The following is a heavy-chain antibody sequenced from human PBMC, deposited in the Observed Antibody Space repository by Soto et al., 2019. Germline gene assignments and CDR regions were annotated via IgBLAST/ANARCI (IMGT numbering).Heavy chain of an antibody. Sequence: SETLSLTCAVYGGSFSGCYWSWIRQPPGKGLEWIGEINHSGSTNYNPSLKSRVTISVDTSKNQFSLKLSSVTAADTAVYYCARLARVRGVIIPPSNWFDPWGQGTLVTVSS. D-gene: IGHD3-10*01. CDR1: GGSFSGCY. CDR2: INHSGST. V-gene: IGHV4-34*01. CDR3: ARLARVRGVIIPPSNWFDP. J-gene: IGHJ5*02.